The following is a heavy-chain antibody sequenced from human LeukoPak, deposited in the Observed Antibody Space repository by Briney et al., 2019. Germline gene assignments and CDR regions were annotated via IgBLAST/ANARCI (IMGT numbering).Heavy chain of an antibody. Sequence: NPLETLSLTCTVSGGSISSYYWSWIRQPAGKGLEWIGRIYTSGSTNYNPSLKSRVTMSVDTSKNQFSLKLSSVTAADTAVYYCARDRERGYSGYDSGWFDPWGQGTLVTVSS. V-gene: IGHV4-4*07. CDR1: GGSISSYY. CDR3: ARDRERGYSGYDSGWFDP. CDR2: IYTSGST. J-gene: IGHJ5*02. D-gene: IGHD5-12*01.